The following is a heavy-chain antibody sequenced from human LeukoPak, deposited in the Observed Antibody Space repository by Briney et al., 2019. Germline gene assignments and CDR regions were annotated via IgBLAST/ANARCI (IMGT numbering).Heavy chain of an antibody. CDR2: IYYRGST. J-gene: IGHJ4*02. D-gene: IGHD3/OR15-3a*01. CDR1: GGSISSSSYY. Sequence: SETLSLTCTVSGGSISSSSYYWGWLRQPPEKGLEWIGTIYYRGSTYYNPSLKSRVTISVDTSKNQFSLKLSSVTAADTAIYYCARQTGSGLFILPGGQGTLVAVSS. V-gene: IGHV4-39*01. CDR3: ARQTGSGLFILP.